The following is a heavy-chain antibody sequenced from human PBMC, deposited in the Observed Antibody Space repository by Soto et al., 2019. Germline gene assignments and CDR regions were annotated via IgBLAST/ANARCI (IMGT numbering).Heavy chain of an antibody. V-gene: IGHV1-3*01. J-gene: IGHJ5*02. D-gene: IGHD4-17*01. CDR2: INAGNGNT. Sequence: QVQLVQSGAEVKKPGASEKVSCKASGYTFTSYAMHWVRQAPGQRLEWMGWINAGNGNTKYSQKFQGRVTITRDTSASTAYMELSSLRSEDTAVYYCARTGTTVTTPEYNWFDPWGQGTLVTVSS. CDR1: GYTFTSYA. CDR3: ARTGTTVTTPEYNWFDP.